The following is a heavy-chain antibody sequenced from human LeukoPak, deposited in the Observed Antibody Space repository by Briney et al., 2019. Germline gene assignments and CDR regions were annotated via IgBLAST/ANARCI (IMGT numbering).Heavy chain of an antibody. CDR3: AKQGGYSSSWRFDY. Sequence: PGGSLRLSCAASGFTVSSNYMSWVRQAPGKGLEWVSAITGSGARTYYADAVKGRFTISRDNSKNTLYLQMNSLRAEDTAVYYCAKQGGYSSSWRFDYWGQGTLVTVSS. CDR1: GFTVSSNY. J-gene: IGHJ4*02. D-gene: IGHD6-13*01. CDR2: ITGSGART. V-gene: IGHV3-23*01.